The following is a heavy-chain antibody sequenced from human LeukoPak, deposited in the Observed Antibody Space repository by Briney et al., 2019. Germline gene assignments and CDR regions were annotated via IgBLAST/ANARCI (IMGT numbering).Heavy chain of an antibody. CDR1: GFTFSSSA. J-gene: IGHJ4*02. D-gene: IGHD6-19*01. Sequence: GGSLRLSSAASGFTFSSSAMSWVRQAPGKGLEWLSGISGSGGGTYYADSVKGRFTISRDDSKNTLYLQMHSLRAEDTAVYYCAKSGGSSGWLYWGQGTLVTVSS. CDR3: AKSGGSSGWLY. V-gene: IGHV3-23*01. CDR2: ISGSGGGT.